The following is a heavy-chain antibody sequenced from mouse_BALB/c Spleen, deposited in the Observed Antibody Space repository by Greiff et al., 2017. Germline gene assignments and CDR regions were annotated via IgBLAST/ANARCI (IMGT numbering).Heavy chain of an antibody. V-gene: IGHV1-9*01. CDR3: ARERELSKGGAMDY. CDR2: ILPGSGST. CDR1: GYTFSSYW. D-gene: IGHD1-1*02. Sequence: VQVVESGAELMKPGASVKISCKATGYTFSSYWIEWVKQRPGHGLEWIGEILPGSGSTNYNEKFKGKATFTADTSSNTAYMQLSSLTSEDSAVYYCARERELSKGGAMDYWGQGTSVTVSS. J-gene: IGHJ4*01.